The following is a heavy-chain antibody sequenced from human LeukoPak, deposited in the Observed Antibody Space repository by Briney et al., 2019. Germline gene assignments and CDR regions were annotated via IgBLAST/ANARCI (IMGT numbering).Heavy chain of an antibody. D-gene: IGHD2-21*01. CDR2: IHAYSGDT. Sequence: SVKVSCKASGYTFASYGISWVRQAPGQGLEWMGWIHAYSGDTNYARKLQGRVTMTTDTSTSTAYMELRSLISDDTAVYYCARATTAYSGLIDYWGQGTLVTVSS. V-gene: IGHV1-18*01. J-gene: IGHJ4*02. CDR1: GYTFASYG. CDR3: ARATTAYSGLIDY.